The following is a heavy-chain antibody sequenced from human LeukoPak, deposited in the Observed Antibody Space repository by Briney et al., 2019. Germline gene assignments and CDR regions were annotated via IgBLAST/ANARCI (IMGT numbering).Heavy chain of an antibody. V-gene: IGHV5-51*01. CDR2: IYPGDSDT. CDR3: ARVPQQIGFDY. CDR1: GYSFTTYW. Sequence: GESLKISCKGSGYSFTTYWLVWVRQMPGKGLEWMGIIYPGDSDTRYSPSFQGQVTISADKSITTAYLQWSSLKASDTAMYYCARVPQQIGFDYWGQGTLVTVSS. J-gene: IGHJ4*02. D-gene: IGHD6-13*01.